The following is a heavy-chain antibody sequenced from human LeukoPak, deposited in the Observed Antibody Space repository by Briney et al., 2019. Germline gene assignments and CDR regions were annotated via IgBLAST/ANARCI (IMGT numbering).Heavy chain of an antibody. Sequence: SETLSLTRTVSGGSISSYYWSWIRQPPGKGLEWIGYIYYSGSTNYNPSLKSRVTISVDTSKNQFSLKLSSVTAADTAVYYCARGYFQHWGQGTQVTVSS. CDR2: IYYSGST. J-gene: IGHJ1*01. V-gene: IGHV4-59*01. CDR3: ARGYFQH. CDR1: GGSISSYY.